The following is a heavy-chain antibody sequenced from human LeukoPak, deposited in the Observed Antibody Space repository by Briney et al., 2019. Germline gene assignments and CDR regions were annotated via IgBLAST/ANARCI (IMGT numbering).Heavy chain of an antibody. J-gene: IGHJ4*02. Sequence: PSQTLSLTCTVPGGSISSGDYYWSWIRQPPGKGLEWIGEINHSGSTNYNPSLKSRVTISVDTSKNQFSLKLSSVTAADTAVYYCARVKRRPDWFFDYWGQGTLVTVSS. D-gene: IGHD3/OR15-3a*01. CDR2: INHSGST. V-gene: IGHV4-30-4*01. CDR3: ARVKRRPDWFFDY. CDR1: GGSISSGDYY.